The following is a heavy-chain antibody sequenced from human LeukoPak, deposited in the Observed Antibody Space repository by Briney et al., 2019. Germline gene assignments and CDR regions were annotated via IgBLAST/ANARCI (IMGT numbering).Heavy chain of an antibody. J-gene: IGHJ6*02. V-gene: IGHV5-10-1*01. CDR1: GYSFPSYW. CDR2: IDPSDSYT. D-gene: IGHD6-19*01. Sequence: GESLQISCKGSGYSFPSYWISWVRQMPGKGLEWMGRIDPSDSYTNYSPSLQGHVAISTDKSIGTAYLQWSSLKASDTAIYYCARQISSGWYSDYYGMDVWGQGTTVIVSS. CDR3: ARQISSGWYSDYYGMDV.